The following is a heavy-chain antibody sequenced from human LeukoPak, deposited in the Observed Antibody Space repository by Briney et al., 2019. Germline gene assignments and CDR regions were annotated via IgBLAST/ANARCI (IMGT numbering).Heavy chain of an antibody. J-gene: IGHJ4*02. D-gene: IGHD2-21*01. CDR3: VRDNYGGILDI. CDR1: GFTFSRYT. V-gene: IGHV3-30*04. Sequence: GRFLRLSCAASGFTFSRYTMHWVRQAPGKGLEWVAVILYNGSKKYYAESVEGRFTISRDNSKNTLSLQMNSLRVEDTAVYYCVRDNYGGILDIWSQGTLVSVSS. CDR2: ILYNGSKK.